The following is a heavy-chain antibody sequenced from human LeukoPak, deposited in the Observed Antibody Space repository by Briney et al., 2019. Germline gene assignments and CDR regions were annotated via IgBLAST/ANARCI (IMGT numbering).Heavy chain of an antibody. CDR3: AKASLDGNYYSYYMDV. V-gene: IGHV3-23*01. CDR2: SSASGGST. D-gene: IGHD5-24*01. CDR1: GFTFRSYT. J-gene: IGHJ6*03. Sequence: GGSLRLSCAASGFTFRSYTMTWLRQPPGKGLEWVSVSSASGGSTYYADSVKGRFTISRDNSKNTLFLQMNSLRAEDTAVYYCAKASLDGNYYSYYMDVWGKGTTVTVSS.